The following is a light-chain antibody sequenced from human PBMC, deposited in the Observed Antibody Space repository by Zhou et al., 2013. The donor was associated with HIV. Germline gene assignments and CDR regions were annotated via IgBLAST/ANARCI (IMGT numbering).Light chain of an antibody. CDR2: GAS. Sequence: EILLTQSPGTLSLSPGERAILSCRASQSLSSSHLAWYQQKPGQAPRLLIYGASSRATGIPDRFSGSGSGTDFTLTISRLEPEDFAVYYCQQYGSSPTFGQGTKLEIK. CDR3: QQYGSSPT. V-gene: IGKV3-20*01. J-gene: IGKJ2*01. CDR1: QSLSSSH.